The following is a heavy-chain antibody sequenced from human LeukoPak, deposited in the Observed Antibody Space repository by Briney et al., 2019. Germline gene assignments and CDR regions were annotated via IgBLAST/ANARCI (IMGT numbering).Heavy chain of an antibody. CDR3: ATTYCSGGSCYYYYYMDV. CDR1: GYTLTELS. V-gene: IGHV1-24*01. J-gene: IGHJ6*03. CDR2: FDPEDGET. Sequence: ASVKVSCKVSGYTLTELSMHWVRQAPGKGLEWMGGFDPEDGETIYAQKFQGRVTMTEDTSTDTAYMELSSLRSEDTAVYYCATTYCSGGSCYYYYYMDVWGKGTTVTVSS. D-gene: IGHD2-15*01.